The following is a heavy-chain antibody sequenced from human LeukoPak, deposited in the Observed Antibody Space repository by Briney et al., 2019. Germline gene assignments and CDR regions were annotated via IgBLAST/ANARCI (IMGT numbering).Heavy chain of an antibody. J-gene: IGHJ4*02. V-gene: IGHV3-23*01. CDR1: GFTVSAYA. CDR2: IYDDNT. Sequence: GGPLRLSCAASGFTVSAYAMAWVRQAPGKGLEWVSTIYDDNTYYADSVKGRFAISTDNSKNTLYLQMNSLGVEDTAVYFCAARKVRGVWFYLDYWGQGTLVTVSS. CDR3: AARKVRGVWFYLDY. D-gene: IGHD3-10*01.